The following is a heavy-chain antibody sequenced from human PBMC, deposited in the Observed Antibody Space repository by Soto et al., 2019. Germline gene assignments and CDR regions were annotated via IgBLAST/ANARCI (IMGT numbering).Heavy chain of an antibody. CDR1: GGSISSYY. D-gene: IGHD6-13*01. CDR2: IYYSGST. J-gene: IGHJ6*02. Sequence: SETLSLTCTVSGGSISSYYWSWIRQPPGKGLEWIGYIYYSGSTNYNPSLKSRVTISVDTSKNQFSLKLSSVTAADTAVYYCARDTGRIAAAGTYYYYGMDVWGQGTTVTVSS. CDR3: ARDTGRIAAAGTYYYYGMDV. V-gene: IGHV4-59*12.